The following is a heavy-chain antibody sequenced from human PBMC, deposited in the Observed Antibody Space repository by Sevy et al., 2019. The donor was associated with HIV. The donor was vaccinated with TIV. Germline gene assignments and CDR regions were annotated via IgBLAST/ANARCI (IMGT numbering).Heavy chain of an antibody. CDR3: ARDGSAGHDALDI. Sequence: GGSLRLSCAASGFTFSSYAMHWVRQAPGKGLEWVAVISYDGSNKYYADSVKGRFTISRDNSKNTLYLQMNSLRAEDTAVYYCARDGSAGHDALDIWGQGTMVTVSS. D-gene: IGHD6-13*01. J-gene: IGHJ3*02. CDR2: ISYDGSNK. CDR1: GFTFSSYA. V-gene: IGHV3-30-3*01.